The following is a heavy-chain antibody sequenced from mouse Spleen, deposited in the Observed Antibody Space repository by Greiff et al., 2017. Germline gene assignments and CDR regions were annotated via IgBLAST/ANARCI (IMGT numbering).Heavy chain of an antibody. Sequence: EVQLQQSGAELVRPGASVKLSCTASGFNIKDDYMHWVKQRPEQGLEWIGWIDPENGDTEYASKFQGKATITADTSSNTAYLQLSSLTSEDTAVYYCTTPYGSSYGYWGQGTTLTVSS. V-gene: IGHV14-4*01. CDR3: TTPYGSSYGY. CDR1: GFNIKDDY. CDR2: IDPENGDT. D-gene: IGHD1-1*01. J-gene: IGHJ2*01.